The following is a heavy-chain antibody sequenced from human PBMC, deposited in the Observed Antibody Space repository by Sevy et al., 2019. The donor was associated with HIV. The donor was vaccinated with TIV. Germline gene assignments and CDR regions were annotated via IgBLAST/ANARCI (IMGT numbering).Heavy chain of an antibody. D-gene: IGHD6-13*01. Sequence: GGSLRLSCAASGFTFSSYAMNWVRQAPGKGLEWVSTISGSGGSTYYADSVKGRFTISRDNSKNTLYLQMNSLRAEDTAVYYCARHYTSSWYWGYWGQGTLVTVSS. CDR3: ARHYTSSWYWGY. CDR2: ISGSGGST. V-gene: IGHV3-23*01. CDR1: GFTFSSYA. J-gene: IGHJ4*02.